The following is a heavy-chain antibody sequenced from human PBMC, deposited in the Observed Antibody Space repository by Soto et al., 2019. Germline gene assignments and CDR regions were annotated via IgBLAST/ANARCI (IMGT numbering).Heavy chain of an antibody. CDR2: IWYDGRNK. J-gene: IGHJ6*02. Sequence: PGGSLRLSCAASGFTFSSYGMHWVRQAPGKGLEWVAVIWYDGRNKYYADSVKGRFTVSRDNSKNTLYLQMNSLRAEDTAVYYCARCPTPHGSGIMDFWGQATTVT. CDR1: GFTFSSYG. D-gene: IGHD3-10*01. V-gene: IGHV3-33*01. CDR3: ARCPTPHGSGIMDF.